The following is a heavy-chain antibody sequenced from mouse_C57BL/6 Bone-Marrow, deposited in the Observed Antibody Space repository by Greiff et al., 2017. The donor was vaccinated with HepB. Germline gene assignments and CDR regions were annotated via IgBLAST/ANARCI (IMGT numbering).Heavy chain of an antibody. CDR1: GFTFSDYG. Sequence: EVQGVESGGGLVQPGGSLKLSCAASGFTFSDYGMAWVRQAPRKGPEWVAFISNLAYSIYYADTVTGRFTISRENAKNTLYLEMSSLRSEDTAMYYCARHTYGSSPFAYWGQGTLVTVSA. CDR2: ISNLAYSI. CDR3: ARHTYGSSPFAY. D-gene: IGHD1-1*01. J-gene: IGHJ3*01. V-gene: IGHV5-15*01.